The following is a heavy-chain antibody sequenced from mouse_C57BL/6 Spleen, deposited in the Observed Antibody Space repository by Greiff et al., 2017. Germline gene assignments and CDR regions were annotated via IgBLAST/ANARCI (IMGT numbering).Heavy chain of an antibody. CDR1: GYTFTDYE. D-gene: IGHD1-1*01. CDR3: TRGGHYYGSSWDY. J-gene: IGHJ2*01. V-gene: IGHV1-15*01. Sequence: VQLQQSGAELVRPGASVTLSCKASGYTFTDYEMHWVKQTPVHGLEWIGAIDPETGGTAYNQKFKGKAILTADKSSSTAYMELRSLTSEDSAVYYCTRGGHYYGSSWDYWGQGTTLTVSS. CDR2: IDPETGGT.